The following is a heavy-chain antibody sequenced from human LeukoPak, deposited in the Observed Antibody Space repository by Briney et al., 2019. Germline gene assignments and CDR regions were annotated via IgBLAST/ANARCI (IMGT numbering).Heavy chain of an antibody. V-gene: IGHV4-59*06. D-gene: IGHD1-26*01. J-gene: IGHJ4*02. CDR2: IYFTGST. CDR3: ARGGAGYALDY. Sequence: SETLSLTCTVSGASISSYYWSWIRQHPGKGLEWIGYIYFTGSTSYNPSLKSRVTISVDTSTNQFSLRLSSVTAADTAVYYCARGGAGYALDYWGQGTLVTVSS. CDR1: GASISSYY.